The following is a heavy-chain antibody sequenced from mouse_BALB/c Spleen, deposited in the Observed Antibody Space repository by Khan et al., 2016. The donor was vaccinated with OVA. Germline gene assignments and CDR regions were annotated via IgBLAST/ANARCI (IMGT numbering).Heavy chain of an antibody. CDR3: ARGYPYYFAY. Sequence: QIQLVQSGPELKKPGETVKISCKASGYTFTDYSMHWVKQAPGKGLKWMGWINTETGEPTYADDFKGRFAFSLETSASTAYLQINNLKNEDTATYFCARGYPYYFAYWGQGTTLTVSS. D-gene: IGHD2-2*01. V-gene: IGHV9-2-1*01. J-gene: IGHJ2*01. CDR2: INTETGEP. CDR1: GYTFTDYS.